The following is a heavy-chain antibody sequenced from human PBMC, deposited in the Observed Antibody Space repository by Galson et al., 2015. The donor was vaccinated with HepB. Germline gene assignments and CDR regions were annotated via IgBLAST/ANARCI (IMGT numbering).Heavy chain of an antibody. CDR2: INPNSGGT. CDR1: GYTFTGYY. CDR3: ASGSFYDSSGFDR. J-gene: IGHJ4*02. Sequence: SVTVSCKASGYTFTGYYMHWVRQAPGQGLEWMGWINPNSGGTNYAQKFQGRVTMTRDTSISTAYMELSRLRSDDTAVYYCASGSFYDSSGFDRWGQGAPVTVSS. V-gene: IGHV1-2*02. D-gene: IGHD3-22*01.